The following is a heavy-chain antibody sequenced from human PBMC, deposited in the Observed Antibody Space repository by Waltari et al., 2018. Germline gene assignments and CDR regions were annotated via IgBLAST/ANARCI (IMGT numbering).Heavy chain of an antibody. J-gene: IGHJ6*01. D-gene: IGHD1-26*01. CDR1: LSGHY. Sequence: LSGHYWSWIRQSPERGLEWIGEVSHRGDTTYNPSLSGRATISVDTSRSQVSLKLHSVTAADTAVYYCAKTLLLSLYALDVWGQGTTVIVSS. CDR2: VSHRGDT. V-gene: IGHV4-34*01. CDR3: AKTLLLSLYALDV.